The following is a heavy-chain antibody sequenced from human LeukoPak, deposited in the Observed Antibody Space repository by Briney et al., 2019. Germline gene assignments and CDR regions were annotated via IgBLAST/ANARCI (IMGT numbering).Heavy chain of an antibody. D-gene: IGHD2-2*01. V-gene: IGHV1-18*01. CDR2: ISAYNGNT. CDR1: GYTFTSYG. J-gene: IGHJ4*02. Sequence: ASVKASCKASGYTFTSYGISWVRQAPGQGLEWMGWISAYNGNTNYAQKLQGRVTMTTDTSTSTAYMELRSLRSDDTAVYYCARDRGSTTRGLMGYWGQGTLVTVSS. CDR3: ARDRGSTTRGLMGY.